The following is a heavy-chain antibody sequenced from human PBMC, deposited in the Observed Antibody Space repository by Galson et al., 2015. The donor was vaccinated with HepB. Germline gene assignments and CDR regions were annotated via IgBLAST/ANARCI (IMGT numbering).Heavy chain of an antibody. Sequence: SLRLSCAASGFTFSSYSMNWVRQAPGKGLGWVSSISSSSSYIYYADSAKGRFTISIDNAKNSLYLHMNSLRAEDTAVYYCARHAYGDYVPFWDYWGQGTLVTVSS. CDR1: GFTFSSYS. CDR2: ISSSSSYI. CDR3: ARHAYGDYVPFWDY. V-gene: IGHV3-21*01. J-gene: IGHJ4*02. D-gene: IGHD4-17*01.